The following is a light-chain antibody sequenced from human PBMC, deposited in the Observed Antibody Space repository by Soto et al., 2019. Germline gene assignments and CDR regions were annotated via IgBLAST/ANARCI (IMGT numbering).Light chain of an antibody. CDR1: QTLSSSY. CDR3: QQYGNSPLT. CDR2: GAS. V-gene: IGKV3-20*01. J-gene: IGKJ4*02. Sequence: EIVLTQSPGTLSLSPGERATLSSRASQTLSSSYLAWYQQKPGQAPRLLIYGASSRATGIPDRFSGSGSGTDFTLTISRLEPEDFAVYYCQQYGNSPLTFGGGTMVEIK.